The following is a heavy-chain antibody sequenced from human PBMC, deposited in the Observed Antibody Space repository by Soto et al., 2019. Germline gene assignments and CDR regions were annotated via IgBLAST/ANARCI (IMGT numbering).Heavy chain of an antibody. J-gene: IGHJ4*02. Sequence: PSQTLSLTCAICGDRVSSTSAAWICIIHSPSRCLEWLGRTYYRSKWYSDYAVSVKSRITINPDTSKNQFSLQLNSVTPEDTAVYYCARGSYYSGWVWGQGTQVTVSS. CDR1: GDRVSSTSAA. D-gene: IGHD6-19*01. CDR2: TYYRSKWYS. V-gene: IGHV6-1*01. CDR3: ARGSYYSGWV.